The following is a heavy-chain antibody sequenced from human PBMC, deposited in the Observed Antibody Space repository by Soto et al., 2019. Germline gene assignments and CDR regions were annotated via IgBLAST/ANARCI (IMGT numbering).Heavy chain of an antibody. CDR2: ISGSGGST. V-gene: IGHV3-23*01. J-gene: IGHJ6*02. CDR3: ATGRGVSFYYGMDV. Sequence: EVQLLESGGGLVQPGGSLRLSCAASGFTFSSYAMSWVRQAPGKGLEWVSAISGSGGSTYYADSVKGRFTISRDNSKNTLYLQMNSLRAEDTAVYYCATGRGVSFYYGMDVWGQGTTVTVSS. D-gene: IGHD3-10*01. CDR1: GFTFSSYA.